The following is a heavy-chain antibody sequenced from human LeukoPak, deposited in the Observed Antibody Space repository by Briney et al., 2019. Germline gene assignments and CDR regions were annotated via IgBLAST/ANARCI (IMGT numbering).Heavy chain of an antibody. CDR1: GFTFSSYA. CDR2: ISGSGGST. J-gene: IGHJ4*02. Sequence: GGSLRLSCAASGFTFSSYAISWVRQAPGKGLEWVSAISGSGGSTYYADSVKGRFTISRDNSKNTLYLQMNSLRAEDTAVYYCAKFPGDLLDYFDYWGQGTLVTVSS. CDR3: AKFPGDLLDYFDY. D-gene: IGHD3-10*01. V-gene: IGHV3-23*01.